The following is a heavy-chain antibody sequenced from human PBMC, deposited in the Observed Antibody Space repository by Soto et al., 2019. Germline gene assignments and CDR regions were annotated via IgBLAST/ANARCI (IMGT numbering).Heavy chain of an antibody. D-gene: IGHD2-15*01. CDR2: IIPILGIA. Sequence: SVKVSCKASGGTFSSYTISWVRQAPGQGLEWMGRIIPILGIANYAQKFQGRVTITADKSTSTAYMELSSLRSEDTAVYYCARDRLEDIVVGVAAMSWRWFDPWG. CDR1: GGTFSSYT. CDR3: ARDRLEDIVVGVAAMSWRWFDP. V-gene: IGHV1-69*04. J-gene: IGHJ5*02.